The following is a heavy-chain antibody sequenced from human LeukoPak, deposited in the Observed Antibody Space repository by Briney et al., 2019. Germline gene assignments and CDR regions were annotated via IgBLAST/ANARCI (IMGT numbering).Heavy chain of an antibody. CDR3: ARHYFGSGSPYYFDY. J-gene: IGHJ4*02. D-gene: IGHD3-10*01. Sequence: ASVKVSCTASGSTFISYGINWVRQAPGQGLEWMGWISAYNGNTIYAQNLQGRVTMTTDTSTSIVYMELRSLRSDDTAVYYCARHYFGSGSPYYFDYWGQGTLVTVSS. CDR1: GSTFISYG. CDR2: ISAYNGNT. V-gene: IGHV1-18*01.